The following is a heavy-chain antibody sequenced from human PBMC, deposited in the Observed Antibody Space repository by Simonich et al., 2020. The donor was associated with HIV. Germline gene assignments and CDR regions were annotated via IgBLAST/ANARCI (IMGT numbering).Heavy chain of an antibody. V-gene: IGHV3-9*03. D-gene: IGHD6-6*01. CDR2: IRWKSGSI. CDR3: AKDRYSSSSGSFDY. J-gene: IGHJ4*02. Sequence: EVQLVESGGGLVQPGRSLRLSCAASGFTFDNYAMHWVRQASGKGRGWFSCIRWKSGSIGDADSVKGRFTISRDNAKNSLYLQMNSLRAEDMALYYCAKDRYSSSSGSFDYWGQGTLVTVSS. CDR1: GFTFDNYA.